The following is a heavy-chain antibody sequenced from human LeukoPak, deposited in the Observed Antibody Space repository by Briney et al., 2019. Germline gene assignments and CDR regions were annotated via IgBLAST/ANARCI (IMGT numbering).Heavy chain of an antibody. V-gene: IGHV3-66*01. CDR2: SYSGGST. D-gene: IGHD2-2*01. CDR1: GFTVSSNY. Sequence: GGSLRLSCAASGFTVSSNYMSWVRQAPGKGLEWVSVSYSGGSTYYADSVKGRFTISRDNSKNTLYLQMNSLRAEDTAVYYCARVRAAIVDYWGQGTLVTVSS. J-gene: IGHJ4*02. CDR3: ARVRAAIVDY.